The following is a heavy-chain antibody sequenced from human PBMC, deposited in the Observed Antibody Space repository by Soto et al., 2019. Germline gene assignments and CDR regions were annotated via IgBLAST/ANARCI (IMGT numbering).Heavy chain of an antibody. CDR2: VYSTGGD. V-gene: IGHV4-4*07. CDR1: GDSIGRFY. Sequence: QLQLHESGPGLVKPSETLSLTCNVSGDSIGRFYWSWIRQSAGKGLEWIGRVYSTGGDTYNPALKGRVTISLDRSKNHGSLEMNSVTAADTAVYFCARDLSGTGLDIWGRGTRVSVSS. D-gene: IGHD1-26*01. J-gene: IGHJ6*02. CDR3: ARDLSGTGLDI.